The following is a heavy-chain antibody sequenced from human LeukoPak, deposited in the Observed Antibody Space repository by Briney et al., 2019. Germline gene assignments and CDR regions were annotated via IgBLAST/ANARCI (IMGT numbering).Heavy chain of an antibody. V-gene: IGHV4-59*01. CDR2: IYYSGST. CDR3: ARVVGSGYSYGLLDY. CDR1: GGSISSYY. Sequence: SETLSLTCTVSGGSISSYYWSWIRQPPGKGLEWIGYIYYSGSTNYNPSLKSRVTISVDTSKNQFSLKLSSVTAADTAVYYCARVVGSGYSYGLLDYWGQGTLVTVSS. J-gene: IGHJ4*02. D-gene: IGHD5-18*01.